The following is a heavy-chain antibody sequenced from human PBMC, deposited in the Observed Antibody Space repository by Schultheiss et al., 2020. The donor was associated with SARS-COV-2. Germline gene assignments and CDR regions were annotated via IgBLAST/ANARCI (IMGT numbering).Heavy chain of an antibody. CDR3: ARVHRGLDY. CDR1: GFTFDDYA. J-gene: IGHJ4*02. D-gene: IGHD3-16*02. Sequence: SLKISCAASGFTFDDYAMHWVRQAPGKGLEWVSGISWNSGSIGYADSVKGRFTISRDNAKNTLYLQMNSVRDDDTALYSCARVHRGLDYWGQGTLVTVSS. CDR2: ISWNSGSI. V-gene: IGHV3-9*01.